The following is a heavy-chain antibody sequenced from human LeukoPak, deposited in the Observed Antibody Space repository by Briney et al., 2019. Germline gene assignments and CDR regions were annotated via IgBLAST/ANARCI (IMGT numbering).Heavy chain of an antibody. CDR2: INSSGGGT. D-gene: IGHD6-19*01. CDR1: GDTFTRYH. Sequence: AASVKVSCKASGDTFTRYHLHWVRQAPGQGLEWMGIINSSGGGTTYAQKLQGRVTMTRDTYTRTVYMDLSGLRSEDTAVYYCARTLSGWYDDWGQGTLVTVSS. CDR3: ARTLSGWYDD. J-gene: IGHJ5*02. V-gene: IGHV1-46*01.